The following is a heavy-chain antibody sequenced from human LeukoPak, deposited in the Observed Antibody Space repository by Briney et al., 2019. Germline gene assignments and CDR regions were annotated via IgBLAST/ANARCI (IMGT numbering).Heavy chain of an antibody. CDR1: GYTFTDYY. J-gene: IGHJ5*02. Sequence: GATVKTSCKASGYTFTDYYMHWVQQAPGKGLEWMGRVDPEDGETIYAEKFQGRVTITADTSTDTAYMELSSLRSEDTAVYYCATHYGTPFDPWGQGTLVTVSS. D-gene: IGHD4-17*01. CDR3: ATHYGTPFDP. V-gene: IGHV1-69-2*01. CDR2: VDPEDGET.